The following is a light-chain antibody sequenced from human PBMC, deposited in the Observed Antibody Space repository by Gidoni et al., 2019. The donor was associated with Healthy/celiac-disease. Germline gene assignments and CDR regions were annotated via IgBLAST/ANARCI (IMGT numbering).Light chain of an antibody. Sequence: DIKMTQSPSSLSASVGDRVTITCQASQDISNYLNWYQKKPGKAPKLLIYDASNLETGFPSRFSGSGSGTDFTFTSSSLQPEDIATYYCQQYDNPSITFGQGTRLEIK. CDR3: QQYDNPSIT. J-gene: IGKJ5*01. CDR1: QDISNY. CDR2: DAS. V-gene: IGKV1-33*01.